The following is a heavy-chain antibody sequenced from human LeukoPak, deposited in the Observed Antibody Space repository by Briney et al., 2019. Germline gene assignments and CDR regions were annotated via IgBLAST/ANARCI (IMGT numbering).Heavy chain of an antibody. CDR2: ISSSSSYI. CDR3: ARDGGYDSSGYSLPDAFDI. Sequence: GRSLRLSCAASGFTFSSYSMNWVRQPPGKGLEWVSSISSSSSYIYYADSVKGRFTISRDNAKNSLYLQMNSLRAEDTAVYYCARDGGYDSSGYSLPDAFDIWGQGTMVTVSS. J-gene: IGHJ3*02. CDR1: GFTFSSYS. V-gene: IGHV3-21*01. D-gene: IGHD3-22*01.